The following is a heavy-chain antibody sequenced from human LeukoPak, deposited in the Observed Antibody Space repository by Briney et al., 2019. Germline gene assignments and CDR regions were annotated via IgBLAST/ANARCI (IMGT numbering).Heavy chain of an antibody. D-gene: IGHD3-10*01. CDR3: AKDLWFGEYTYYFDY. Sequence: GGSLRLSCAASGFTFSSYAMSWVRQAPGKGLEWVSAISGSGGSTYYADSVKGRFTISRDNSKNTLYLQMNSLRAEDAAVYYCAKDLWFGEYTYYFDYWGQGTLVTVSS. CDR2: ISGSGGST. J-gene: IGHJ4*02. V-gene: IGHV3-23*01. CDR1: GFTFSSYA.